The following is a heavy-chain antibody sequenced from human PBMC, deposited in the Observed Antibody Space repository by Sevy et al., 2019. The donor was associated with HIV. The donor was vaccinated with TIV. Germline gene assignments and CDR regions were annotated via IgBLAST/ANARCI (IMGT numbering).Heavy chain of an antibody. J-gene: IGHJ6*03. CDR2: VYPGDSDT. D-gene: IGHD2-15*01. Sequence: GESLKISCKVSDDSFSSYWTAWVRQMPGKGLELMGIVYPGDSDTRYSPAFEGHVTISTDKSINTAFLQWSSLKVSDTAIYFCARQSASGDYMDFWGKGTTVTVSS. CDR1: DDSFSSYW. CDR3: ARQSASGDYMDF. V-gene: IGHV5-51*02.